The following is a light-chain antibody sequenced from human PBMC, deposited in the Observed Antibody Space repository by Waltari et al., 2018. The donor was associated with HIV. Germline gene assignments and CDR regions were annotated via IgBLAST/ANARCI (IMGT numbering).Light chain of an antibody. J-gene: IGKJ4*01. CDR1: QSLVYSDGNTY. CDR3: MQGTHWPLT. V-gene: IGKV2-30*01. Sequence: DVVMTQSPLSLPVTLGQPASISCRSSQSLVYSDGNTYLNWFQQRPGQSPRRLIYNVSNRDSGVPDRFSGSGSGTDFTLKISRVEADDVGVYYCMQGTHWPLTFGGGTKVEIK. CDR2: NVS.